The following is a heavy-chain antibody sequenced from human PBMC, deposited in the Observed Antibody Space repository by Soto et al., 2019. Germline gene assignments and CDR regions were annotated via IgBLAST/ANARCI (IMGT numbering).Heavy chain of an antibody. CDR2: ISAYNGNT. D-gene: IGHD2-21*02. J-gene: IGHJ6*02. CDR3: ARIGTVGTGVLGYYYGMDV. Sequence: RASVKVSCKASGYTFTSYGISWVRQAPGQGLEWMGWISAYNGNTNYAQKLQGRVTMTTDTSTSTAYMELRSLRSDDTAVYYCARIGTVGTGVLGYYYGMDVWGQGTTVTVSS. V-gene: IGHV1-18*01. CDR1: GYTFTSYG.